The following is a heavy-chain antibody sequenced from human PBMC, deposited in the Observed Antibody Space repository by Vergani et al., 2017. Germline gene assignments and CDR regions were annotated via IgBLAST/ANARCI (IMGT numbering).Heavy chain of an antibody. CDR2: IVVGSGNT. V-gene: IGHV1-58*01. Sequence: QMQLVQSGPEVKKPGTSVKVSCKASGFTFTSSAVQWVRQARGQRLEWIGWIVVGSGNTNYAQKFQERVTITRDMSTSTADMELSSLRSEDTAVYYCAAGSSSYYYGMDVWGQGTTVTVSS. D-gene: IGHD6-13*01. CDR3: AAGSSSYYYGMDV. J-gene: IGHJ6*02. CDR1: GFTFTSSA.